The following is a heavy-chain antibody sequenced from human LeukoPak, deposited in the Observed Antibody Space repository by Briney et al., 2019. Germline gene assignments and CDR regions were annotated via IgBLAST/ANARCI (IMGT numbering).Heavy chain of an antibody. CDR1: GYTFTSYD. CDR2: MNPNSGNT. D-gene: IGHD3-3*01. V-gene: IGHV1-8*01. J-gene: IGHJ6*03. CDR3: ARVEAPTYYDFWSGFYYMDV. Sequence: ASVKVSCKASGYTFTSYDINWVRQATGQGLEWMGWMNPNSGNTGYAQKFQGRVTMTRNTSISTAYMELSSLRSEDTAVYYCARVEAPTYYDFWSGFYYMDVWGKGTTVTVSS.